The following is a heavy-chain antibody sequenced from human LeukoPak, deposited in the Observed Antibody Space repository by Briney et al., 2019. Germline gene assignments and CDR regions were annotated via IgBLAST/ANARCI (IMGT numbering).Heavy chain of an antibody. Sequence: TGESLKISCKGSGYSFTSYWIGWVRQMPGKGLVWMGIIYPGDSDTRYSPSFQGQVTISADKSISTAYLQWSSLKASDTAMYYCASAMDYYYYGMDVWGQGTTVTVSS. CDR2: IYPGDSDT. CDR3: ASAMDYYYYGMDV. CDR1: GYSFTSYW. J-gene: IGHJ6*02. V-gene: IGHV5-51*01.